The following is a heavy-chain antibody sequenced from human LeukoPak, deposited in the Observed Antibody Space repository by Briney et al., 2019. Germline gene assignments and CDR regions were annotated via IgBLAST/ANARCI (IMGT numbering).Heavy chain of an antibody. CDR2: IWYDGNNR. CDR3: AKDREGRLGHCSGGSCDYFDY. D-gene: IGHD2-15*01. CDR1: GFTFSSYG. V-gene: IGHV3-30*02. J-gene: IGHJ4*02. Sequence: GGSLRLSCAASGFTFSSYGMHWVRQAPGKGLEWVAVIWYDGNNRNYADSVKGRFTISRDNSKNTLYLQMNSLRAEDTAVYYCAKDREGRLGHCSGGSCDYFDYWGQGTLVTVSS.